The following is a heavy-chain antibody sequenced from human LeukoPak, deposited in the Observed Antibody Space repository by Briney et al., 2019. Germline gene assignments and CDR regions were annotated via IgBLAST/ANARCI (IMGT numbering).Heavy chain of an antibody. CDR3: ARNYGSGRGYYYGMDV. CDR2: ISSSSSYI. Sequence: VGSLRLSCAASGFTFSSYSMNWVRQAPGKGLEWVSSISSSSSYIYYADSVKGRFTISRDNAKNSLYLQMNSLRAEDTAVYYCARNYGSGRGYYYGMDVWGKGTTVTVSS. J-gene: IGHJ6*04. V-gene: IGHV3-21*01. CDR1: GFTFSSYS. D-gene: IGHD3-10*01.